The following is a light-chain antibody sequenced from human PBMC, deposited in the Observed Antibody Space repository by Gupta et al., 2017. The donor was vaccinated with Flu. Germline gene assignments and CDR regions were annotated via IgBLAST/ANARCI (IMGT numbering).Light chain of an antibody. CDR2: GEN. J-gene: IGLJ3*02. CDR1: SRRSYD. Sequence: SSDLTRAPFLSVALGQTVSITCQGNSRRSYDATWYQQKPGQAPVLVIYGENNRPSGIPDRFSGSISGTTASLTITGVQAEDEADYYWQSEDSSGCHLVFGGGTKLTVL. V-gene: IGLV3-19*01. CDR3: QSEDSSGCHLV.